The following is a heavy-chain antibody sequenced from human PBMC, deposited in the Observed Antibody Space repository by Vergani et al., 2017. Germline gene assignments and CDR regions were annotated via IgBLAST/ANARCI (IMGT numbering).Heavy chain of an antibody. CDR3: AREGNYXDSTGFGPGGSFD. CDR1: GGTFSSYT. J-gene: IGHJ4*02. Sequence: QVQLVQSGAEVKKPGSSVKVSCKASGGTFSSYTISWVRQAPGQGLEWMGRIIPILGIANYAQKFQGRVTITADKSTDTAYMELISLRPEDTAVYYCAREGNYXDSTGFGPGGSFDWGPGTLVTVSS. D-gene: IGHD3-22*01. V-gene: IGHV1-69*08. CDR2: IIPILGIA.